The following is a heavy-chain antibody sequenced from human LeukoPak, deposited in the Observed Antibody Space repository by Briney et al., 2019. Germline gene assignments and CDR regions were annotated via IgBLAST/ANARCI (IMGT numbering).Heavy chain of an antibody. CDR2: IYSSGST. D-gene: IGHD3-10*01. J-gene: IGHJ4*02. V-gene: IGHV4-59*01. CDR1: GGSSSSYY. CDR3: ARAYYYGSGSYGLDY. Sequence: SETLALTGTVSGGSSSSYYWSWIRQPPGKGLEWIGYIYSSGSTNYNPSLKSRVTISVDTSKNQFSLKLTSVTAADTAVYYCARAYYYGSGSYGLDYWGQGTLVTVSS.